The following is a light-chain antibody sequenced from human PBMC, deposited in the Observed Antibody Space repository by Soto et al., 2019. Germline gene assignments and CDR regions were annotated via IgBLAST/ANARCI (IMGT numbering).Light chain of an antibody. CDR1: SGNIASNY. V-gene: IGLV6-57*04. CDR2: EDN. CDR3: QSYGSGSQVV. J-gene: IGLJ3*02. Sequence: LTQPHSVSESPGKTVTISCTRSSGNIASNYVQWYQQRPGSAPTTVIYEDNLRPSGVPDRFSGSIDRSSNSASLTISGLKTEDEADYCCQSYGSGSQVVFGGGTKLTVL.